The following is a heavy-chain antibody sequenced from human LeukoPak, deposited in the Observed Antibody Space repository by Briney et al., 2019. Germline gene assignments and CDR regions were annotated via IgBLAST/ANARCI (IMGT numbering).Heavy chain of an antibody. Sequence: PGGSLRLSCAVSGLSFSNYWMHWVRQAPGKGLVWVARTNLHGTTVDYADSVKGRFTISRDNAKNTLFLQMNSLRAEDTAVNYCASAYTYVRLGDHWGQGTLVTVSS. V-gene: IGHV3-74*01. D-gene: IGHD3-16*01. J-gene: IGHJ4*02. CDR1: GLSFSNYW. CDR2: TNLHGTTV. CDR3: ASAYTYVRLGDH.